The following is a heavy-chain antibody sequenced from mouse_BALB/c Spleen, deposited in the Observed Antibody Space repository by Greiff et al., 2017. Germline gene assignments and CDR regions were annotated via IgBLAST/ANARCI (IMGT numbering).Heavy chain of an antibody. V-gene: IGHV2-2*02. CDR3: ARTEGLRRRAMDY. D-gene: IGHD2-4*01. CDR1: GFSLTSYG. J-gene: IGHJ4*01. CDR2: IWSGGST. Sequence: VQLQQSGPGLVQPSQSLSITCTVSGFSLTSYGVHWVRQSPGKGLEWLGVIWSGGSTDYNAAFISRLSISKDNSKSQVFFKMNSLQANDTAIYYCARTEGLRRRAMDYWGQGTSVTVSS.